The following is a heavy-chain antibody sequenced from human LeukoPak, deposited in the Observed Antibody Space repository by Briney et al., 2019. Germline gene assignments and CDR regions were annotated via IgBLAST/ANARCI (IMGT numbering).Heavy chain of an antibody. CDR2: IYYSGST. V-gene: IGHV4-39*01. Sequence: SQTLSLTCNVSGGSISSSRYYWGWIRQPPGKGLEWIGNIYYSGSTYYNPSLKSRVTISVDTSKNQFSLKLSSVTAADTAVYYCAGPRIAVAGLGPFDYWGQGTLVTVSS. D-gene: IGHD6-19*01. CDR1: GGSISSSRYY. J-gene: IGHJ4*02. CDR3: AGPRIAVAGLGPFDY.